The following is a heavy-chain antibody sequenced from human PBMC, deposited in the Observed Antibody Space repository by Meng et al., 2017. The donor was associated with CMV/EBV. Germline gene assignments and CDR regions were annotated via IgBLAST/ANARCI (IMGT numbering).Heavy chain of an antibody. J-gene: IGHJ4*02. D-gene: IGHD3-3*01. V-gene: IGHV4-30-4*08. CDR3: ARDNRRGGVDY. CDR1: GGSILNGDSS. Sequence: QVQLHESGPGLVKPSQTLSLSCRCSGGSILNGDSSWSWIRQPPGKGLEWIGYIYYSGSTYYNPSLKSRVTISVDTSKNQFSLKLSSVTAADTAVYYCARDNRRGGVDYWGQGTLVTVSS. CDR2: IYYSGST.